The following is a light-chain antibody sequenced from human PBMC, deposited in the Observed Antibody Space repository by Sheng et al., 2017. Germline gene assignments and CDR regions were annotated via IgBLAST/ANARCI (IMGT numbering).Light chain of an antibody. Sequence: QSVLTQPPSASGTAGQRVTISCSGSRSDIGSSTVNWFQHFPGTAPKLLIYHNNLRPSGVPDRLSGTKSDTAASLAISGLQSGDEGDYYCAAWDDRVNGPAFGGGTKLTVL. CDR3: AAWDDRVNGPA. CDR2: HNN. V-gene: IGLV1-44*01. CDR1: RSDIGSST. J-gene: IGLJ3*02.